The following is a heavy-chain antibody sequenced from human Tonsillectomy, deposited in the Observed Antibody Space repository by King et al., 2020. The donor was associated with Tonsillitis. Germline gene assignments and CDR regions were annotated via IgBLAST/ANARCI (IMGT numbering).Heavy chain of an antibody. D-gene: IGHD3-10*01. V-gene: IGHV3-30-3*01. CDR2: ISYDGINK. Sequence: VQLVESGGGVVQPGRSLRLSCAASGFTFSSYAMHWVRQAPGKGLEWVAVISYDGINKYYADSVKGRFTISRDNSKNTLYLQMNSLRAEDTAVYYCARDQGRSQGWGVLDYWGQGTLVTVSS. J-gene: IGHJ4*02. CDR3: ARDQGRSQGWGVLDY. CDR1: GFTFSSYA.